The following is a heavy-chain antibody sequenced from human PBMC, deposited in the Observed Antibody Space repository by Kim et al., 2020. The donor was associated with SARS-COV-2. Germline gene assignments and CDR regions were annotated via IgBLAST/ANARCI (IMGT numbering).Heavy chain of an antibody. Sequence: SETLSLTCAVYGGSFSGYYWSWIRQPPGKGLEWIGEINHSGSTNYNPSLKSRVTISVDTSKNQFSLKLSSVTAADTAVYYCARGGRFRYGMDVWGQGTTV. CDR3: ARGGRFRYGMDV. CDR1: GGSFSGYY. D-gene: IGHD3-3*01. CDR2: INHSGST. V-gene: IGHV4-34*01. J-gene: IGHJ6*02.